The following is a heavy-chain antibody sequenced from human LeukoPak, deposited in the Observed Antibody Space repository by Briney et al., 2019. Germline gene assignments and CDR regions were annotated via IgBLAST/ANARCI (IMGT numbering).Heavy chain of an antibody. CDR3: ARVGTSAQYQLLSSSYYFDY. J-gene: IGHJ4*02. V-gene: IGHV1-69*06. CDR1: GGTFSSYA. Sequence: SVKVSCKASGGTFSSYAISWVRQAPGQGLEWMRRIIPIFGTANYAQKFQGRVTITADKSTSTAYMELSSLRSEDTAVYYCARVGTSAQYQLLSSSYYFDYWGQGTLVTVSS. CDR2: IIPIFGTA. D-gene: IGHD2-2*01.